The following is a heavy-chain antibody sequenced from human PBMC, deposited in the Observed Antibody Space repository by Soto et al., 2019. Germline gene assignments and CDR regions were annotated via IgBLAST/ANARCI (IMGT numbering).Heavy chain of an antibody. D-gene: IGHD5-18*01. CDR2: IDPSDSYT. V-gene: IGHV5-10-1*03. Sequence: EVQLVQSGAEVKKPGESLRISCKGSGYSFTSYWISWVRQMPGKGLEWMGRIDPSDSYTNYSPSFQGHVTISADKSISTAYLQWSSLKASDTAMYYCARHVMDRISYGRRGSYYYYGMDVWGQGTTVTVSS. CDR3: ARHVMDRISYGRRGSYYYYGMDV. CDR1: GYSFTSYW. J-gene: IGHJ6*02.